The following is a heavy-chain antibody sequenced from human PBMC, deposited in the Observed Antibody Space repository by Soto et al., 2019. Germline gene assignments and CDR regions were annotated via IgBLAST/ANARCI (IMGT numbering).Heavy chain of an antibody. Sequence: SETLSLTCTVSGGSISSGNYYWSWIRQSPGKGLEWIGYIYSTGSSYYNPSLRSRVSMSVDTSKNQFSLNLSSVTAADTAVYYCATHDSSGYRTGAYFDYWGQGTLVTVSS. CDR3: ATHDSSGYRTGAYFDY. CDR1: GGSISSGNYY. J-gene: IGHJ4*02. D-gene: IGHD3-22*01. CDR2: IYSTGSS. V-gene: IGHV4-30-4*01.